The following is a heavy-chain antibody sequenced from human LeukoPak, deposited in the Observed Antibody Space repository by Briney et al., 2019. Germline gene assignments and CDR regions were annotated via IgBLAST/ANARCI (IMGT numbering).Heavy chain of an antibody. J-gene: IGHJ4*02. Sequence: GGSLRLSCAASGFTFSSYAMSWVRQAPGKGLEWVSSISSSSSYIYYADSVKGRFTISRDNAKNSLYLQMNSLRAEDTAVYYCARGRGWYQGDYWGQGTLVTVSS. CDR3: ARGRGWYQGDY. V-gene: IGHV3-21*01. CDR2: ISSSSSYI. D-gene: IGHD6-19*01. CDR1: GFTFSSYA.